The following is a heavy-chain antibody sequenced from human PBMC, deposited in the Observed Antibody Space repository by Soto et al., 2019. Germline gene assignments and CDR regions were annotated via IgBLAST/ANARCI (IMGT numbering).Heavy chain of an antibody. CDR1: GGTFSSYA. CDR2: IIPIFGTA. D-gene: IGHD6-13*01. CDR3: ARDLADSSSWYTPRAEYFQH. V-gene: IGHV1-69*13. J-gene: IGHJ1*01. Sequence: SVKVSCKASGGTFSSYAISWVRHAPGQGLEWMGGIIPIFGTANYAQKFQGRVTITADESTSTAYMELSSLRSEDTAVYYCARDLADSSSWYTPRAEYFQHWGQGTLVTVSS.